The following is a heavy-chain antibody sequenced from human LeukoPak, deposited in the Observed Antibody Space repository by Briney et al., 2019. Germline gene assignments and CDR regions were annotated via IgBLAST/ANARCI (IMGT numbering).Heavy chain of an antibody. CDR3: ARESGWYGEPPDFDY. J-gene: IGHJ4*02. D-gene: IGHD6-19*01. CDR1: GYSISSGYY. CDR2: IYHSGST. V-gene: IGHV4-38-2*02. Sequence: SETLSLTCTVSGYSISSGYYWGWIRQPPGKGLEWIGSIYHSGSTYYNPSLKSRVTISVDTSKNQFSLKLSSVTAADTAVYYCARESGWYGEPPDFDYWGQGTLVTASS.